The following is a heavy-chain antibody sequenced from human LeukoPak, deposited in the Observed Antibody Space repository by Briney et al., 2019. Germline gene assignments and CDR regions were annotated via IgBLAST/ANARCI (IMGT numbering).Heavy chain of an antibody. J-gene: IGHJ5*02. CDR1: GGSFSGYY. V-gene: IGHV4-34*01. CDR3: ARAVWGFDP. D-gene: IGHD3-16*01. CDR2: INHSGST. Sequence: SETLSLTCAVYGGSFSGYYWSWIRQPPGKGLEWIGEINHSGSTNYNPSLKSRVTISVDTSKNQFSLKLSSVTAADTAAYYCARAVWGFDPWGQGTLVTVSS.